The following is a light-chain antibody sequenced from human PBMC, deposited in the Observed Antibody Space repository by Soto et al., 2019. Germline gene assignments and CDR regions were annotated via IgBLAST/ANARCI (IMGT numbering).Light chain of an antibody. Sequence: EIVLTQSVATLSFSPGERSTLSCRASQTVSTYLAWYQQKPGQSPRLLIYDASKRATGIPARFSGSGSGTDFTLTISSLEPEDFAVYYCQQRSNWPITFGQGTRLEIK. CDR1: QTVSTY. CDR3: QQRSNWPIT. CDR2: DAS. J-gene: IGKJ5*01. V-gene: IGKV3-11*01.